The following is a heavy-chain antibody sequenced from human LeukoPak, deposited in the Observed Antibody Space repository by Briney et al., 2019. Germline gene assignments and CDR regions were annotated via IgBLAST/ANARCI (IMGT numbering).Heavy chain of an antibody. J-gene: IGHJ1*01. CDR2: INWNGGST. CDR3: ARSDYDSSGYYRTHFQH. CDR1: GFTFDDYG. D-gene: IGHD3-22*01. V-gene: IGHV3-20*04. Sequence: PGGSLRLSCAASGFTFDDYGMSWVRQAPGKGLECVSGINWNGGSTGYADSVKGRFTISRDNAKNSLYLQMNSLRAEDTALYYCARSDYDSSGYYRTHFQHWGQGTLVTASS.